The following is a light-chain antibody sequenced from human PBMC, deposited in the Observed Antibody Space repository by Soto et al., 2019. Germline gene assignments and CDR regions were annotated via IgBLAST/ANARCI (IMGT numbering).Light chain of an antibody. CDR2: SNN. Sequence: QSVLTQPPSASGTPGQRVTISCSGSSSNIGSNAVSWYQQLPGTAPKVLIYSNNQRPSGVPDRFSGSKSGTSASLAISGLQSEDDADYYCVTWDDSLNGWVFGGGTKVTVL. CDR1: SSNIGSNA. J-gene: IGLJ3*02. CDR3: VTWDDSLNGWV. V-gene: IGLV1-44*01.